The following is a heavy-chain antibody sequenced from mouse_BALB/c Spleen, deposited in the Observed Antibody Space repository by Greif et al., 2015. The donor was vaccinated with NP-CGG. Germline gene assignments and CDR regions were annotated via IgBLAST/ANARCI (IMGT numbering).Heavy chain of an antibody. Sequence: EVQLQESGPGLVKPSQSLSLTCTVTGYSITSDYAWNWIRQFPGNKLEWMGYIGYSGSTSYNPSLKSRISITRDTSKNQFFLQLNSVTTEDTATYYCAVTTVVADYYAMDYWGQGTSVTVSS. CDR1: GYSITSDYA. J-gene: IGHJ4*01. CDR3: AVTTVVADYYAMDY. V-gene: IGHV3-2*02. D-gene: IGHD1-1*01. CDR2: IGYSGST.